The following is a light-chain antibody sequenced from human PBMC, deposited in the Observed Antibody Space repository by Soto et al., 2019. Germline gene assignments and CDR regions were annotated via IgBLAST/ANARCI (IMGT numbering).Light chain of an antibody. J-gene: IGKJ5*01. CDR2: AAS. V-gene: IGKV3-11*01. CDR1: QSVSSY. Sequence: EIVLTQSPATLSLSPGERATLSCRASQSVSSYLAWYQQKPGQAPRLLIYAASNRATDIPARFSGSGSGTDFTLTISSLEPEDFAVYYCQQRSNWRITFGQGTRLEIK. CDR3: QQRSNWRIT.